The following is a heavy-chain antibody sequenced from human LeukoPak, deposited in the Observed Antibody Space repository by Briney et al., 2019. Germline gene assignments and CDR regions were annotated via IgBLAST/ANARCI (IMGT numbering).Heavy chain of an antibody. CDR2: ISSSSSYK. V-gene: IGHV3-21*01. CDR3: ARSAAGTYY. D-gene: IGHD1-1*01. CDR1: GFTFSSYS. Sequence: PGGSQRLSCVASGFTFSSYSMNWVRQAPGKGLEWVSSISSSSSYKYYTDSVKGRFTISRDNAKNSLYLQMNSLRAEDTAVYYCARSAAGTYYWGQGTLVTVSS. J-gene: IGHJ4*02.